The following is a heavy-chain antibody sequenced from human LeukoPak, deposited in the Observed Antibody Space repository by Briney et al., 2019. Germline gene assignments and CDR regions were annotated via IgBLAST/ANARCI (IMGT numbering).Heavy chain of an antibody. J-gene: IGHJ4*02. V-gene: IGHV3-48*03. D-gene: IGHD2-2*01. CDR3: ARGGVVPAAPRY. Sequence: GGSLRLSCAASGFTFSSYEMNWVRQAPGKGLEWISAISGSSSNVYYAASVRGRFTISRDNAEHSLYLQLNTMRAEDTAVYYCARGGVVPAAPRYWGQGTLVTVSS. CDR1: GFTFSSYE. CDR2: ISGSSSNV.